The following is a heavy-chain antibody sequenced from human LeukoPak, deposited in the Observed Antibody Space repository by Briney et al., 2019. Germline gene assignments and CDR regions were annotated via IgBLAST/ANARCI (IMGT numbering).Heavy chain of an antibody. CDR3: ARVGSSYYYYGMDV. D-gene: IGHD2-2*01. CDR2: INHSGST. Sequence: SETLSLTCAVYGGSFSGYYWSWIRQPPGKGLEWIGEINHSGSTNYNPSLKSRVTISVDTSKNQFSLKLSSVTAADTAVYYCARVGSSYYYYGMDVWGQGTTVTVSS. J-gene: IGHJ6*02. V-gene: IGHV4-34*01. CDR1: GGSFSGYY.